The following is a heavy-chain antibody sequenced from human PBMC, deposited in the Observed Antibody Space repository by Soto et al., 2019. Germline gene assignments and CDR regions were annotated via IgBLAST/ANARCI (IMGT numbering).Heavy chain of an antibody. CDR1: GFTFSTYG. J-gene: IGHJ4*02. V-gene: IGHV3-30*02. Sequence: GGSLRLSCAASGFTFSTYGMHWVRQAPGKGLEWVSLICYDGRRTDYADSVKGRFTISRDNSKNTAYLQMSSLRPEDTAVYYCVKGEYYYDGSAYYPFDYWGQGRMVTVSS. CDR3: VKGEYYYDGSAYYPFDY. D-gene: IGHD3-22*01. CDR2: ICYDGRRT.